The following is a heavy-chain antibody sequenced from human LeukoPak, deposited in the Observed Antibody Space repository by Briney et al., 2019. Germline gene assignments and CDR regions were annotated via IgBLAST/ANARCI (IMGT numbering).Heavy chain of an antibody. CDR2: ISSSSNYI. CDR3: ARRSAAKDAFDI. V-gene: IGHV3-21*01. Sequence: GGSLRLSCAASGFTFSSYSMNWVRQAPGKGLEWVSSISSSSNYIYYADSVRGRFTISRDNAKNSLYLQMNSLRAEETAVYYCARRSAAKDAFDIWGQGTMVSVSS. D-gene: IGHD6-25*01. J-gene: IGHJ3*02. CDR1: GFTFSSYS.